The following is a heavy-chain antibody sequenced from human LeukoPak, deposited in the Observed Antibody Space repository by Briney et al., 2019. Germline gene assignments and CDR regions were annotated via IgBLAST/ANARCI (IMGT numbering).Heavy chain of an antibody. Sequence: PGGSLRLSCAASGFTVSSNYMSWVRQAPGKGLEWVSVIYSGGSTYYADSVKGRFTISRDNSKNTLYLQMNSLRAEDTAVYYCAREGDGAVASLGYWGQGTLVTVSS. CDR3: AREGDGAVASLGY. V-gene: IGHV3-53*01. D-gene: IGHD6-19*01. CDR1: GFTVSSNY. J-gene: IGHJ4*02. CDR2: IYSGGST.